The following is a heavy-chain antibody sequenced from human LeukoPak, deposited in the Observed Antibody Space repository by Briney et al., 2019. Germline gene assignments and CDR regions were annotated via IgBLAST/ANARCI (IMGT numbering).Heavy chain of an antibody. Sequence: GGSLRLSCAPSGFTVSSNYMSWVRQAPGKGLEWVSVIYSDDITHFADSVKGRLTISRDNSKNTLDLQMNSLRAGDTGVFYCARDNPSGSDYRGQGTLVTVSS. J-gene: IGHJ4*02. D-gene: IGHD1-26*01. V-gene: IGHV3-53*01. CDR2: IYSDDIT. CDR3: ARDNPSGSDY. CDR1: GFTVSSNY.